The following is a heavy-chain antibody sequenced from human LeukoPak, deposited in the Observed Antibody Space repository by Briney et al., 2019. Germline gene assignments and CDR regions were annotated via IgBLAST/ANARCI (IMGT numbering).Heavy chain of an antibody. CDR1: GGSISSYY. CDR3: ARRAGTGGRDYFDY. Sequence: SETLSLTCTVSGGSISSYYWSWIREPPGGGLEWIGYVYYSGSTNYNPSLKSRVTISVETSKNQFSLNLSSVTAADTAVYYCARRAGTGGRDYFDYWGQGTLVTVSS. J-gene: IGHJ4*02. V-gene: IGHV4-59*08. CDR2: VYYSGST. D-gene: IGHD3/OR15-3a*01.